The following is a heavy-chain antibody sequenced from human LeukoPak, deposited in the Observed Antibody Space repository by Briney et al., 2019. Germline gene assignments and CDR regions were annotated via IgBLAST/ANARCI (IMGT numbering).Heavy chain of an antibody. V-gene: IGHV3-74*01. CDR1: GFTFSSYW. CDR3: AKDIASSLKAPHTSPFDY. CDR2: INGDGRNI. D-gene: IGHD3-10*01. J-gene: IGHJ4*02. Sequence: GGSLRLSCVASGFTFSSYWMHWVRQDPRKGLVWVSRINGDGRNINYADSVRGRFTISRDNAKNTLYLQMNSLRAEDTAMYYCAKDIASSLKAPHTSPFDYWGQGTLVTVSS.